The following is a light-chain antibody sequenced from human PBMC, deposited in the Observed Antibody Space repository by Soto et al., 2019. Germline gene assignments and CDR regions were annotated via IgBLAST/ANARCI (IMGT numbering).Light chain of an antibody. J-gene: IGKJ5*01. CDR2: GAS. CDR3: QQYGSSPT. Sequence: EIVLTHSQGTLSLSPGERSTLSCRASQSVSNNYLAWYQQKPGQAPRRLIYGASSRATGIPDRFSGSGSGTDFTLTISRLEPEDFAVYYCQQYGSSPTFGEGTRLEIK. CDR1: QSVSNNY. V-gene: IGKV3-20*01.